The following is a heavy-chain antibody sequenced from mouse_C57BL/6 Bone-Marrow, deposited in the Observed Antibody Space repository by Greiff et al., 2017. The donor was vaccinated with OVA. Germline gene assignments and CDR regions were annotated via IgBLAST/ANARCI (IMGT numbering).Heavy chain of an antibody. CDR3: ARIHYYGSSPDY. CDR2: IYPGSGST. D-gene: IGHD1-1*01. Sequence: QVQLKQSGAELVKPGASVKMSCKASGYTFTSYWITWVKQRPGQGLEWIGDIYPGSGSTNYNEKFKSKATLTVDTSSSTAYMQLSSLTSEDSAVYYCARIHYYGSSPDYWGQGTTLTVSS. V-gene: IGHV1-55*01. CDR1: GYTFTSYW. J-gene: IGHJ2*01.